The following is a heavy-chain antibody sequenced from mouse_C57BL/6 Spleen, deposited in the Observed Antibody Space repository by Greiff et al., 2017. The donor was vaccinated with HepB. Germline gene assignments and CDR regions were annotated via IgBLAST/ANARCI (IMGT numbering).Heavy chain of an antibody. CDR3: ARWGYSSLYFDY. V-gene: IGHV1-54*01. CDR2: INPGSGGT. CDR1: GYAFTNYL. Sequence: VQLVESGAELVRPGTSVKVSCKASGYAFTNYLIEWVKQRPGQGLEWIGVINPGSGGTNYNEKFKGKATLTADKSSSTAYMQLSSLTSEDSAVYFCARWGYSSLYFDYWGQGTTLTVSS. D-gene: IGHD1-1*01. J-gene: IGHJ2*01.